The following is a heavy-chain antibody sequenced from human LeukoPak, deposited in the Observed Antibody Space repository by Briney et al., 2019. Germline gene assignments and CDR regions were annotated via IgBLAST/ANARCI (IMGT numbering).Heavy chain of an antibody. V-gene: IGHV5-51*01. CDR1: GYSFTSYW. CDR2: IYPGDSDT. D-gene: IGHD2-2*01. CDR3: ARSYQDGYCSSTSCPMDV. Sequence: GESLKISCKGSGYSFTSYWIGWVRQMPGKGLEWMGIIYPGDSDTRYSPSFQGQVTISADKSISTAYLQWSSLKASDTAMYYCARSYQDGYCSSTSCPMDVWGQGTTVTVPS. J-gene: IGHJ6*02.